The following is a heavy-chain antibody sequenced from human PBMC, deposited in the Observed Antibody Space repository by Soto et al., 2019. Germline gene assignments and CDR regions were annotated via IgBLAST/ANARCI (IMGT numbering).Heavy chain of an antibody. CDR1: GYSFTSYW. CDR2: IYPVDSDT. J-gene: IGHJ4*02. D-gene: IGHD6-19*01. Sequence: RGESLKISCKGYGYSFTSYWIAWVRQMPGKGLEWMGIIYPVDSDTRYSPSFQGQVTISVDKSISTAYLQWSSLKSSDTAMYYCARQTPYSSGPLDYWGQGTLVTVSS. V-gene: IGHV5-51*01. CDR3: ARQTPYSSGPLDY.